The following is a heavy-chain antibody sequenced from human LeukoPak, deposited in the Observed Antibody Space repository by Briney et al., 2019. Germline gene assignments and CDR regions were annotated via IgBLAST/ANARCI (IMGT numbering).Heavy chain of an antibody. Sequence: PGGSLRLSCAASGFTFSSYGMHWVRQAPGKGLEWVAVIWYDGSNKYYADSVKGRFTISRDNSKNTLYLQMNSLRAEDTALYFCAEEVGATYPTFDYWGQGTLVTVSS. CDR1: GFTFSSYG. J-gene: IGHJ4*02. D-gene: IGHD1-26*01. V-gene: IGHV3-33*06. CDR3: AEEVGATYPTFDY. CDR2: IWYDGSNK.